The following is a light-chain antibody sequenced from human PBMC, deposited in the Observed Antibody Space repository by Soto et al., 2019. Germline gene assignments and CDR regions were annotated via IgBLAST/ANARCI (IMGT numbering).Light chain of an antibody. CDR3: QQYGSSPPT. CDR1: QSVSTNY. CDR2: GAS. J-gene: IGKJ1*01. Sequence: EIVLPQSPGTLSLSPGERATLSCRASQSVSTNYLAWYQRKPGQAPRLLIYGASSRATDLPNRFSGSGSGTDFTLTITRLKAEDVEVYYCQQYGSSPPTFGQGTKVEIK. V-gene: IGKV3-20*01.